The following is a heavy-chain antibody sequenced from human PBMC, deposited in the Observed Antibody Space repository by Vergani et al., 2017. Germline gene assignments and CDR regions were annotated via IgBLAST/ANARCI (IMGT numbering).Heavy chain of an antibody. CDR1: GSTFTNYG. J-gene: IGHJ4*02. Sequence: QVQLVESGGGVVQPGGSLRLSCAASGSTFTNYGMHWVRQAPGKGLEWVAFTRYDGIVEYYGDSVRGRFTISRDNSKNTLYLQMNNLRTEDTAIYYCAKQYFVSGNYLFDYWGQGTLVTVSS. CDR3: AKQYFVSGNYLFDY. CDR2: TRYDGIVE. V-gene: IGHV3-30*02. D-gene: IGHD3-10*01.